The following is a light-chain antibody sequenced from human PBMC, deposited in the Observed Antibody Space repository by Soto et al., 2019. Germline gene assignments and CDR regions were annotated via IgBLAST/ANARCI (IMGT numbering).Light chain of an antibody. J-gene: IGKJ4*01. V-gene: IGKV1-9*01. CDR1: QDINSY. CDR2: EAS. CDR3: QQTRSYPST. Sequence: IQLTQSPSSLSASIGDRVTIACRARQDINSYLAWYQQKPGKAPNLLIYEASILQRGVPSRFSGSNSGTDFTLTISSLQAEDFATYYCQQTRSYPSTFGGGTKVDIK.